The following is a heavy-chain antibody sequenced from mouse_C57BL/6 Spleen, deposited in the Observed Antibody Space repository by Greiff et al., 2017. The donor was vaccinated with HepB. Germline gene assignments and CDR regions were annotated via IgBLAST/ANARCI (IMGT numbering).Heavy chain of an antibody. CDR2: IDPSDSYT. J-gene: IGHJ3*01. V-gene: IGHV1-50*01. Sequence: VQLQQSGAELVKPGASVKLSCKASGYTFTSYWMQWVKQRPGQGLEWIGEIDPSDSYTNYNQKFKGKATLTVDTSSSTAYMQLSSLTSEDSAVYYCAREAPFAYWGHRTLVTVSA. CDR3: AREAPFAY. CDR1: GYTFTSYW. D-gene: IGHD3-2*02.